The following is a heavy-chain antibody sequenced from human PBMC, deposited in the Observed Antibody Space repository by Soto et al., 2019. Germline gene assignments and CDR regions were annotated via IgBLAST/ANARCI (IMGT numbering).Heavy chain of an antibody. J-gene: IGHJ4*02. D-gene: IGHD6-19*01. Sequence: EVQLLESGGGLVQPGGSLRLSCAASGFTFSSYGMSWVRQRPGTGLEWVSAISGTGGNTYHADSVRGRFTVSRDNTKNALYLQMNSLRADDTAVYYCAKDHGSSGWVHYYFDYWGQGTLVTVSS. CDR3: AKDHGSSGWVHYYFDY. V-gene: IGHV3-23*01. CDR1: GFTFSSYG. CDR2: ISGTGGNT.